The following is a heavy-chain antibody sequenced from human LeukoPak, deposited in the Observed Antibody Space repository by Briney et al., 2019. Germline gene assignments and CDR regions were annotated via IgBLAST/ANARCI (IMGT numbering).Heavy chain of an antibody. Sequence: SQTLSLTCAISGDNVSSSIAAWNWIRQSPSRGLEWLGRTFFRSKWYTDYATSVRSRITINPDTSENQFSLHLSSVTPEDTAVYYCARDFLGQFLPLDYWGQGTLVTVSS. V-gene: IGHV6-1*01. CDR1: GDNVSSSIAA. D-gene: IGHD2-21*01. J-gene: IGHJ4*02. CDR2: TFFRSKWYT. CDR3: ARDFLGQFLPLDY.